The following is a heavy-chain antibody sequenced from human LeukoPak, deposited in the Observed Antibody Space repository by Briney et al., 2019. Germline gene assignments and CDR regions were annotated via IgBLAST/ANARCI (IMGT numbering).Heavy chain of an antibody. CDR3: ARSVYSTNVDS. J-gene: IGHJ4*02. CDR2: LYYSGST. Sequence: GSLRLSCAASGFTFSSYSMNWVRQPPGKGLEWIGSLYYSGSTYCNPSLKSRVTISVDTSKNQLSLKLSSVTASDTAVYYCARSVYSTNVDSWGQGTLVTVSS. D-gene: IGHD6-13*01. CDR1: GFTFSSYSMN. V-gene: IGHV4-59*05.